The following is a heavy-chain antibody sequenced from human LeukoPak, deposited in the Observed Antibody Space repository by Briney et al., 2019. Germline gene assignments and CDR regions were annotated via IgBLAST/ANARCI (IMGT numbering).Heavy chain of an antibody. CDR1: GGSISSYY. CDR2: IYYSGST. CDR3: ARDPDCSGGSCYSV. D-gene: IGHD2-15*01. V-gene: IGHV4-59*12. J-gene: IGHJ4*02. Sequence: PSETLSLTCTVSGGSISSYYWSWIRQPPGKGLEWIGYIYYSGSTNYNPSLKSRVTISVDTSKNQFSLKLSSVTAADTAVYYCARDPDCSGGSCYSVWGQGTLVTVSS.